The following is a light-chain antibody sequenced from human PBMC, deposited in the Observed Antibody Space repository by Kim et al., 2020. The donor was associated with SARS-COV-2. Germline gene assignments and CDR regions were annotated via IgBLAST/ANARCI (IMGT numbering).Light chain of an antibody. CDR3: QQYGSSTGT. CDR1: QSVSSSY. J-gene: IGKJ1*01. Sequence: APGESATLSCRASQSVSSSYLAWYQQKPGQAPRLLIYGASSRATGIPDRFSGSGSGTDFTLTISRLEPEDFAVYYCQQYGSSTGTFGQGTKVEIK. CDR2: GAS. V-gene: IGKV3-20*01.